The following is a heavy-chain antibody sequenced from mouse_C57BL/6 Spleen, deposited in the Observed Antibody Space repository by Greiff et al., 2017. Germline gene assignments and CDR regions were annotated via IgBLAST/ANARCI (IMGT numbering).Heavy chain of an antibody. CDR2: ISSGGDYI. CDR1: GFTFSSYA. D-gene: IGHD1-1*02. V-gene: IGHV5-9-1*02. Sequence: DVQLQESGAGLVKPGGSLTLSCAASGFTFSSYAMSWVRQTPEKRLEWVAYISSGGDYIYYAATVKGRFTISRDNARNTLYLQMSSLKSEDTAMYYCTRDLYGGFDYWGQGTTLTVSS. J-gene: IGHJ2*01. CDR3: TRDLYGGFDY.